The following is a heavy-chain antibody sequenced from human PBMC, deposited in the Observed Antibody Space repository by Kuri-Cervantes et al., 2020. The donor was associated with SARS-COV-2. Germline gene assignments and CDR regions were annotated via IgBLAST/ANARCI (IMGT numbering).Heavy chain of an antibody. V-gene: IGHV3-33*01. D-gene: IGHD3-22*01. Sequence: GGSLRPSWAASGFTFSSYCMHWVRQAPGEWLEWVAVIWYDGSNKYYADSVKGRFTISRDNSKNTLYLQMNSLRAEDTAVYYCARAMWPYNYDSSGLIFDYWGQGTLVTVSS. CDR3: ARAMWPYNYDSSGLIFDY. CDR2: IWYDGSNK. CDR1: GFTFSSYC. J-gene: IGHJ4*02.